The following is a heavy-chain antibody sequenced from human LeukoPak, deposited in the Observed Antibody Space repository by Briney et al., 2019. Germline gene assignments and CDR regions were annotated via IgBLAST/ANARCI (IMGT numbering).Heavy chain of an antibody. Sequence: ASVTVSCKASGYTFTGYYMHWVRQAPGQGLEWMGLINPNSGGTNYAQKFQGRVTMTRDTSISTAYMELSRLRSDDTAVYYCASNLVFNTVTGVGWGQGTLVTVSS. D-gene: IGHD4-17*01. CDR1: GYTFTGYY. V-gene: IGHV1-2*02. CDR3: ASNLVFNTVTGVG. J-gene: IGHJ4*02. CDR2: INPNSGGT.